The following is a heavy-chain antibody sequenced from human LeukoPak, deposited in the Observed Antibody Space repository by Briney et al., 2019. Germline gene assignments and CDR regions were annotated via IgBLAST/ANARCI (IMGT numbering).Heavy chain of an antibody. J-gene: IGHJ4*02. D-gene: IGHD6-13*01. Sequence: HPGGSLRLSCAASGFTFSSYAMHWVRQAPGKGLEWVAVISYDGSNKYYADSVKGRFTISRDNSKNTLYLQMNSLRAEDTAVYYCAREGKQQLVRGYYFDYWGQGTLVTVSS. CDR2: ISYDGSNK. CDR1: GFTFSSYA. V-gene: IGHV3-30*04. CDR3: AREGKQQLVRGYYFDY.